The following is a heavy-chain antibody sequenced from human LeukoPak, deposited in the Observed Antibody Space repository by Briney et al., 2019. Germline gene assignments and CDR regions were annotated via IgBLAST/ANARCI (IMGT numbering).Heavy chain of an antibody. D-gene: IGHD3-3*01. CDR3: ARFLEWLPFDY. CDR1: GFTFSSYG. J-gene: IGHJ4*02. Sequence: GGSLRLSCAASGFTFSSYGMNWVRQAPGKGLEWVSYISSSSSTIYYADSVKGRFTISRDNAKNSLYLQMNSLRAEDTAVYYCARFLEWLPFDYWGQGTLVTVSS. CDR2: ISSSSSTI. V-gene: IGHV3-48*01.